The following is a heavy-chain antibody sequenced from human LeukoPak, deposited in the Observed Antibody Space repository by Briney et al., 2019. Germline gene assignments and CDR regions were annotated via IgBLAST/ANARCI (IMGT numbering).Heavy chain of an antibody. J-gene: IGHJ4*02. CDR2: IWYDGSNK. V-gene: IGHV3-33*01. D-gene: IGHD3-10*01. CDR1: GFTFSSYG. Sequence: PGGSLRLSCAASGFTFSSYGMHWVRQAPGKGLEWVAVIWYDGSNKYYADSVKGRFTISRDNSKNTLYLQMNSLRAEDTTVYYLGGGGGDYGSFDYWGQGTLVTVSS. CDR3: GGGGGDYGSFDY.